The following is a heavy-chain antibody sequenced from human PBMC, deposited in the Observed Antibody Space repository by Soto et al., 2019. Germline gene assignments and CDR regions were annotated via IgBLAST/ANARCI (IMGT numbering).Heavy chain of an antibody. V-gene: IGHV1-69*01. CDR2: IIPIFGTA. Sequence: QVQLVQSGAEVKKPGSSVKVSCKASGGTFSSYAISWVRQAPGQGLERMGGIIPIFGTANYAQKFQGRVTITADESTSTAYMELSRLRSEDTAVYYCARDLRSLEDYYYYGMDVWGQGTTVTVSS. CDR1: GGTFSSYA. J-gene: IGHJ6*02. D-gene: IGHD3-3*01. CDR3: ARDLRSLEDYYYYGMDV.